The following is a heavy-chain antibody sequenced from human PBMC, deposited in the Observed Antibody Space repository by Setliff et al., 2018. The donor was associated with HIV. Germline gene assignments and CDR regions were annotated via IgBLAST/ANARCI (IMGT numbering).Heavy chain of an antibody. CDR3: VKHVDSDFSGDPDWFDP. CDR1: GDSVSTRNSF. J-gene: IGHJ5*02. Sequence: SETLSLTCTVSGDSVSTRNSFWGWIRQPPGKGREWIGSFSYNGGRRYTPSLKSRVTISADMSKNQFSLNLNSVTAADTAVYYCVKHVDSDFSGDPDWFDPWG. V-gene: IGHV4-39*01. CDR2: FSYNGGR. D-gene: IGHD2-15*01.